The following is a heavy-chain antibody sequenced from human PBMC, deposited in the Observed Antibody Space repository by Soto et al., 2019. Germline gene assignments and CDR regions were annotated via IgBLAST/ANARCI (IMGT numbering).Heavy chain of an antibody. CDR1: GYSFTSYW. Sequence: PGESLKISCKGSGYSFTSYWIGWVRQMPGKGLEWMGIIYPGDSDTRYSPSFQGQVTISADKSISTAYLQWSSLKASDTAMFYCARGLPSIVATTNYFDYWGQGTLVTVSS. CDR3: ARGLPSIVATTNYFDY. CDR2: IYPGDSDT. V-gene: IGHV5-51*01. D-gene: IGHD5-12*01. J-gene: IGHJ4*02.